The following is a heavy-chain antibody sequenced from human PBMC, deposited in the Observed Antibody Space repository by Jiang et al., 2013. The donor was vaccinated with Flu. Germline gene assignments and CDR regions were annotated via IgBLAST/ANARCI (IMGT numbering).Heavy chain of an antibody. J-gene: IGHJ6*04. Sequence: SLRLSCAASGFTFSSYGMYWVRQAPGKGLEWVAVIWYDGSNKDYADSVKGRFTISRGNSKNTLYLQMNSLRAEDTAVYYCAKRAEGSYYSMDVWGKGTTVTVSS. D-gene: IGHD6-25*01. CDR2: IWYDGSNK. CDR3: AKRAEGSYYSMDV. V-gene: IGHV3-33*06. CDR1: GFTFSSYG.